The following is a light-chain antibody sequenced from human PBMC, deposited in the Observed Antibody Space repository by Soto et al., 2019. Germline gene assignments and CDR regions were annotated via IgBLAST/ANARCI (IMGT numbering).Light chain of an antibody. CDR3: QQYTTFPRT. V-gene: IGKV1-16*01. Sequence: DIPLTQSPSSLSASVGDRVTISCRASKGINHYLTWFQQKPGKAPKPLIYAAFTLNTGVPSLCSGNASRKYFTLTISSLQPEDFATYYCQQYTTFPRTFGQGTKVEIK. CDR1: KGINHY. CDR2: AAF. J-gene: IGKJ1*01.